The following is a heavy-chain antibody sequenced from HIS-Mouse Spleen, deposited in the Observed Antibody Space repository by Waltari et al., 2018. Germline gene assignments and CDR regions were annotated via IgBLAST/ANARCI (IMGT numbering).Heavy chain of an antibody. CDR2: IWYDGSNK. CDR3: AKASGPNAFDI. Sequence: QVQLVESGGGVVQPGRSLRLPCAASGFTFSSYVFHWVRQAPGKGLEWVAVIWYDGSNKYYADSVKGRFTISRDNSKNTLYLQMNSLRAEDTAVYYCAKASGPNAFDIWGQGTMVTVSS. CDR1: GFTFSSYV. J-gene: IGHJ3*02. V-gene: IGHV3-33*06.